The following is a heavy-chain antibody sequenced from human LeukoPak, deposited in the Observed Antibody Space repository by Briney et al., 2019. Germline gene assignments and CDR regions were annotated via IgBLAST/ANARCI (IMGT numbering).Heavy chain of an antibody. D-gene: IGHD2-8*01. Sequence: ASVKVSCKASGFTFTGSYMHWVRQAPGQGLEWMGRINPNSGDTNYEQKFQGRVTMTSDTSVSTAYMELSTLRTDDTAVYYCARSGGHCTIGVCHTDYYMDVWGKGTTVTVSS. CDR3: ARSGGHCTIGVCHTDYYMDV. J-gene: IGHJ6*03. CDR2: INPNSGDT. CDR1: GFTFTGSY. V-gene: IGHV1-2*02.